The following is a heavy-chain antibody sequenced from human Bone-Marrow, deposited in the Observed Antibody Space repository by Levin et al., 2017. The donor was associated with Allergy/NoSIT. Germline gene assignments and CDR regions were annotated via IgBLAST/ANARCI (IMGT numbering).Heavy chain of an antibody. J-gene: IGHJ4*02. CDR3: VKAGGITGNY. D-gene: IGHD3-16*01. Sequence: SLLLSFSFPGFTFGSYAMHWVRQAPGPVLASFSALPLPCCLPYYADSVKGRFTISRDTSKNMLYLQMSRLRTEDTAVYYCVKAGGITGNYWGQGTLVTVSS. CDR2: LPLPCCLP. CDR1: GFTFGSYA. V-gene: IGHV3-64D*06.